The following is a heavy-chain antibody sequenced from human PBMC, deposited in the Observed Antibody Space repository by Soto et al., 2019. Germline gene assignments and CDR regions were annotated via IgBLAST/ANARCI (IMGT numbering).Heavy chain of an antibody. CDR1: GYSFTSYW. D-gene: IGHD3-9*01. CDR2: IDPSDSYT. J-gene: IGHJ5*02. V-gene: IGHV5-10-1*01. CDR3: ARQDTYYDILTGPNAFDP. Sequence: ESLKISFKGSGYSFTSYWISWVRQIPGKGLEWMGRIDPSDSYTNYSPSFQGHVTISADKSISTAYLQWSSLKASDTAMYYCARQDTYYDILTGPNAFDPWGQGTLVTVSS.